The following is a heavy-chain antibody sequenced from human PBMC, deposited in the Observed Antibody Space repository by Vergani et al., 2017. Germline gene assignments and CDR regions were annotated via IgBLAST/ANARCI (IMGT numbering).Heavy chain of an antibody. J-gene: IGHJ6*02. D-gene: IGHD3-3*01. CDR3: AKSKNRSGYYAYYYYGMDV. CDR1: GGSFSGYY. CDR2: INHSGST. V-gene: IGHV4-34*01. Sequence: QVQLQQWGAGLLKPSETLSLTCAVYGGSFSGYYWSWIRQPPGKGLEWIGEINHSGSTNYNPSLKSRVTISVDTSKNQFSLKLSSVTAADTAVYYCAKSKNRSGYYAYYYYGMDVWGQGTTVTVSS.